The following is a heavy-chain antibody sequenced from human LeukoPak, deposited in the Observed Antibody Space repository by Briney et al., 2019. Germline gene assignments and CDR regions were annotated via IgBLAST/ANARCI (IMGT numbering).Heavy chain of an antibody. CDR1: GYIFTGYY. CDR3: ARVWGTNGDSGGDY. J-gene: IGHJ4*02. V-gene: IGHV1-2*02. D-gene: IGHD2-8*01. Sequence: ASVKVSCKASGYIFTGYYMHWVRQTPAQGLEWMGWINPNSGGTDYAQKFQGRVTMTRDTSISTAYLELTSLRSDDTAVYYCARVWGTNGDSGGDYWGQGTLVTVSS. CDR2: INPNSGGT.